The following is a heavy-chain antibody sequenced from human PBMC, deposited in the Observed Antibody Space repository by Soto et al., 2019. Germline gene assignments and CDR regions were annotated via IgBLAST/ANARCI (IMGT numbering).Heavy chain of an antibody. CDR1: GYTFINYH. D-gene: IGHD5-12*01. CDR3: AKSPRGEMATD. Sequence: QVQLVQSGGEVKKPGASVTVSCKASGYTFINYHITWVRQAPGQGLEWMAWINTYNGMTDYAQRFQGRVTMTRDTSTSTAYMELRNLESDDTAVYFCAKSPRGEMATDWGQGTLVNVSS. J-gene: IGHJ4*02. V-gene: IGHV1-18*01. CDR2: INTYNGMT.